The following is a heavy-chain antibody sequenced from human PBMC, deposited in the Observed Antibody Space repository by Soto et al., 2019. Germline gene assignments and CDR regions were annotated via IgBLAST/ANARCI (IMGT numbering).Heavy chain of an antibody. CDR2: IIPIFGTA. V-gene: IGHV1-69*13. D-gene: IGHD3-10*01. CDR3: ARERDYYGSGSYYRYFDY. J-gene: IGHJ4*02. Sequence: SVKVSCKASGGTFSSYAISWVRQAPGQGLEWMGGIIPIFGTANYAQKFQGRVTITADESTSTAYMELNSLRSEDTAVYYCARERDYYGSGSYYRYFDYWGQGTLVTVSS. CDR1: GGTFSSYA.